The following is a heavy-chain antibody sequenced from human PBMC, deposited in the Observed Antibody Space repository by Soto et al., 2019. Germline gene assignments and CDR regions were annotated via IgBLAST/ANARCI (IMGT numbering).Heavy chain of an antibody. CDR1: GGSVSSGNYY. CDR3: ARGIFYAFDI. Sequence: PSETLSLTCTVSGGSVSSGNYYWSWIRQPPGKGLEWIGFIYYTGSSSYNPSLKSRVTMSLDKSNNHFSLKLSSVAAADTAVYYCARGIFYAFDIWGQGTMVTVS. J-gene: IGHJ3*02. D-gene: IGHD3-9*01. V-gene: IGHV4-61*01. CDR2: IYYTGSS.